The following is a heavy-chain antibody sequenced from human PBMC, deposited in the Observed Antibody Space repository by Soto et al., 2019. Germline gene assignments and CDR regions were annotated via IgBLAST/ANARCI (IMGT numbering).Heavy chain of an antibody. J-gene: IGHJ6*02. CDR3: ARMTYYYGSGSADYYYGMDV. CDR1: GCSISSDY. D-gene: IGHD3-10*01. Sequence: SQNLPVTCTVSGCSISSDYWSWIRQPPGKGLEWIGYIYYSGSTNYNPSLKSRVTISVDTSKNQFSLKLSSVTAADTAVYYCARMTYYYGSGSADYYYGMDVWGQGTTVTVS. CDR2: IYYSGST. V-gene: IGHV4-59*01.